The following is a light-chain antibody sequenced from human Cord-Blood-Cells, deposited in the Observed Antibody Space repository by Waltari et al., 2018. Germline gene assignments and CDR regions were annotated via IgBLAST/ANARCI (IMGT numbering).Light chain of an antibody. J-gene: IGLJ1*01. V-gene: IGLV2-14*01. Sequence: QSALTQPASVSGSPGQSITIPCTGTSSDVGGYNYFSWYQQHPCKAPKLMIYDVSNRPAGVSNRCSGSKSGNTASLTISGLQAEDEADYYCSSYTSSSTYVFGTGTKVTVL. CDR2: DVS. CDR1: SSDVGGYNY. CDR3: SSYTSSSTYV.